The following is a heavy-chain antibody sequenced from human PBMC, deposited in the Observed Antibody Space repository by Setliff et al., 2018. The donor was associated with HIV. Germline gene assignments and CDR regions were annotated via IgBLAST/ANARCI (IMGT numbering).Heavy chain of an antibody. CDR1: GGSTTSGGYY. Sequence: PSETLSLICSVSGGSTTSGGYYWSWIRQHPGKGLEYIGYIYYSGSTYYNPSLKSRVTMSIDTSTQQFFLNVTSVTAADTAVYYCAGFSYNFWVYRFDHWGQGALVTVSS. V-gene: IGHV4-31*03. J-gene: IGHJ4*02. D-gene: IGHD3-3*01. CDR3: AGFSYNFWVYRFDH. CDR2: IYYSGST.